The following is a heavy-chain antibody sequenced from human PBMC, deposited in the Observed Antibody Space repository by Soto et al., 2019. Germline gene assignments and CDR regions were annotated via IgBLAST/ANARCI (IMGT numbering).Heavy chain of an antibody. CDR1: GYTFTTYD. D-gene: IGHD6-25*01. V-gene: IGHV1-8*02. Sequence: ASVKVSCKASGYTFTTYDVSWVRQASGQGLEWMRWMNPSNGNTGYAQKFQGRVSMTRNTSISTVYMELSGLRPDDTAVYYCARRKERSGPHYFDSWGQGTRVTVSS. CDR3: ARRKERSGPHYFDS. CDR2: MNPSNGNT. J-gene: IGHJ4*02.